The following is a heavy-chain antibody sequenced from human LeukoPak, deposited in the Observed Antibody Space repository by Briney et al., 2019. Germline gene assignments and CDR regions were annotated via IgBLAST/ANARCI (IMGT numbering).Heavy chain of an antibody. CDR1: GFTFSSYA. Sequence: GGSLRLSCAASGFTFSSYAMSWVRQAPGKGLEWVSAISGSGGSTYYADSVKGRFTISRDNSKNTLYLQMNSLRAKDTAVYYCAKAGANWGSRGVDYWGQGTLVTVSS. J-gene: IGHJ4*02. D-gene: IGHD7-27*01. CDR2: ISGSGGST. V-gene: IGHV3-23*01. CDR3: AKAGANWGSRGVDY.